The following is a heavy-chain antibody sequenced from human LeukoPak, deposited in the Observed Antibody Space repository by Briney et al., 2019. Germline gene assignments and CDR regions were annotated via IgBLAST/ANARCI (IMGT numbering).Heavy chain of an antibody. D-gene: IGHD6-19*01. CDR2: ISSASSNI. CDR1: GFPFSSYA. J-gene: IGHJ4*02. Sequence: GGSLRLSCAASGFPFSSYAMNWVRLAPGKGLEWVSSISSASSNIYYADSVKGRFTISRDNAKKSLYLQMNSLRAEDTAVYCCATEFLGAVAETGDYWGQGTLVTVSS. V-gene: IGHV3-21*01. CDR3: ATEFLGAVAETGDY.